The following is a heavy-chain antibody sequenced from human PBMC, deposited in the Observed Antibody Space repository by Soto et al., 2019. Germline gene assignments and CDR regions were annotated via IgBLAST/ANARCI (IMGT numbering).Heavy chain of an antibody. J-gene: IGHJ4*02. Sequence: GGSLRLSCAASGFTFSGYRMHWVRQAPGKGLVWVSRINSDGSSTDYADSVRGRFTISRDNAKNTLHLQMDSLRAEDTAVYYCARTNYHFDLWGQGTPVTVSS. CDR2: INSDGSST. V-gene: IGHV3-74*01. CDR1: GFTFSGYR. CDR3: ARTNYHFDL. D-gene: IGHD3-10*01.